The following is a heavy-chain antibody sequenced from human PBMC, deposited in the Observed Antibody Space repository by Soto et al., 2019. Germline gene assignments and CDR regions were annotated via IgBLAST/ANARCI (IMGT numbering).Heavy chain of an antibody. D-gene: IGHD4-17*01. Sequence: EVQLVESGGGLVKPGGSLRLSCAASGFTFSSYSMNWVRQAPGKGLEWVSSISSSSSYIYYADSVKGRFTISRDNAKNSLYLQMNSLRAEDTAVYYCARNPFDYAENWYFDLWGRGTLVTVSS. J-gene: IGHJ2*01. V-gene: IGHV3-21*01. CDR3: ARNPFDYAENWYFDL. CDR1: GFTFSSYS. CDR2: ISSSSSYI.